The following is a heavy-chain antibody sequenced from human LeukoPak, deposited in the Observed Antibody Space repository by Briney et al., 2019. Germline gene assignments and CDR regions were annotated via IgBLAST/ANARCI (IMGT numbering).Heavy chain of an antibody. J-gene: IGHJ4*02. Sequence: SETLSLTCAVSGGSISSFYWSWLRQPPGKGLEWIGYIYYSRTTNYNPSLKSRVTISVDTSKNQFSLKLSSVTAADTAVYYCARVLNWNYAPDYWGQGSLVTVSS. CDR2: IYYSRTT. CDR1: GGSISSFY. CDR3: ARVLNWNYAPDY. D-gene: IGHD1-7*01. V-gene: IGHV4-59*01.